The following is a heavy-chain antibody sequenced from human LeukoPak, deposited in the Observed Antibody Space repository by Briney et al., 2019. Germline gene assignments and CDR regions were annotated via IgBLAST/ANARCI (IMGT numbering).Heavy chain of an antibody. CDR3: ARGGGDLYYDSSGYLGY. J-gene: IGHJ4*02. D-gene: IGHD3-22*01. V-gene: IGHV3-21*01. CDR1: GFTFSSYS. Sequence: PGGSLRLSCAASGFTFSSYSMNWVRQAPGKGLEWVSSISSSSSYIHYADSVKGRFTISRDNAKNSLYLQMNSLRAQDTAVYYCARGGGDLYYDSSGYLGYWGQGTLVTVSS. CDR2: ISSSSSYI.